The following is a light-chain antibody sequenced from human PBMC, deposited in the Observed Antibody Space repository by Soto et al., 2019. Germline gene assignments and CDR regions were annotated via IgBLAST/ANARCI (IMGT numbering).Light chain of an antibody. CDR1: QGISSW. Sequence: DIQMTQSPSTLSASVGDRVTITCRASQGISSWLAWYQQKPGKAPKLLIYKASSLERGVPSRFSGSGSGTEFPLTIGRLQPDDFSTYYCQQYNSDLETFGQGTRVEMK. J-gene: IGKJ1*01. V-gene: IGKV1-5*03. CDR2: KAS. CDR3: QQYNSDLET.